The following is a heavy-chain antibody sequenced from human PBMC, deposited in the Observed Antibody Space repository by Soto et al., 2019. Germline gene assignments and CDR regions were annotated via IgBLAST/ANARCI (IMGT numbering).Heavy chain of an antibody. CDR2: ISSSGSTI. V-gene: IGHV3-11*01. CDR1: GFTFSDYY. Sequence: PGGSLRLSCAASGFTFSDYYMSWIRQAPGKGLEWVSYISSSGSTIYYADSVKGRFTISRDNAKNSLYLQMNSLRAEDTAVYYCARDPGPYYDILTGYYLKPHFDYWGQGTLVTVSS. J-gene: IGHJ4*02. D-gene: IGHD3-9*01. CDR3: ARDPGPYYDILTGYYLKPHFDY.